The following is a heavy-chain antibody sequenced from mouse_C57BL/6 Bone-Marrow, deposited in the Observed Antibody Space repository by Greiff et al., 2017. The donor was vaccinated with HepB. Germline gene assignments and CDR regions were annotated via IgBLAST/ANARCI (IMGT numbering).Heavy chain of an antibody. V-gene: IGHV3-6*01. D-gene: IGHD4-1*01. J-gene: IGHJ3*01. CDR1: GYSITSGYY. CDR2: ISYDGSN. CDR3: ARALGPWFAY. Sequence: VQLKQSGPGLVKPSQSLSLTCSVTGYSITSGYYWNWIRQFPGNKLEWMGYISYDGSNNYNPSLKNRISITRDTSKNQFFLKLNSVTTEDTATYYCARALGPWFAYWGQGTLVTVSA.